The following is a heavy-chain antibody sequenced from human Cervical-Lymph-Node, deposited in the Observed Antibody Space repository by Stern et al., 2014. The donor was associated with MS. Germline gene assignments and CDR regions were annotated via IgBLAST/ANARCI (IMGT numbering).Heavy chain of an antibody. J-gene: IGHJ6*02. CDR3: ARGTVPSYYYDSSGDYGMDV. CDR1: GYTFTSYG. CDR2: ISAYNGNT. Sequence: DQLVESGAEVKKPGASVKVSCKASGYTFTSYGISWVRQAPGQGLEWMGWISAYNGNTNYAQKLQGRVTMTTDTSTSTAYMELRSLRSDDTAVYYCARGTVPSYYYDSSGDYGMDVWGQGTTVTVSS. D-gene: IGHD3-22*01. V-gene: IGHV1-18*01.